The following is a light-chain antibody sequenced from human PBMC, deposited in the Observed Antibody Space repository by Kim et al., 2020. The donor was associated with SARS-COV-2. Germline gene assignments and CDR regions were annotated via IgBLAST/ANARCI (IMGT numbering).Light chain of an antibody. CDR1: KLGDEY. V-gene: IGLV3-1*01. Sequence: PGQTAGITCSGVKLGDEYVSWYLQKPGQSPVLVMYQNISRPSGIPERFSCSKSRNTATLTISGTLPMDEADYFCQAWDSYTADVVFGGGTQLTVL. CDR2: QNI. CDR3: QAWDSYTADVV. J-gene: IGLJ2*01.